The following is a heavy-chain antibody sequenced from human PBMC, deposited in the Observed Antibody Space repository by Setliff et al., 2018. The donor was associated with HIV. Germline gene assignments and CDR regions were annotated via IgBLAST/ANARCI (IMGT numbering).Heavy chain of an antibody. CDR3: ARQLSNSLDY. V-gene: IGHV1-2*02. Sequence: ASVKVSCKSSGYTFTDYFMHWVRQAPGQGLEWMGWISPDNGNRRILRRFKGRVTMTRDTSINTAYMELSRLRSDDTAVYYCARQLSNSLDYWGQGTLVTVSS. CDR1: GYTFTDYF. D-gene: IGHD7-27*01. J-gene: IGHJ4*02. CDR2: ISPDNGNR.